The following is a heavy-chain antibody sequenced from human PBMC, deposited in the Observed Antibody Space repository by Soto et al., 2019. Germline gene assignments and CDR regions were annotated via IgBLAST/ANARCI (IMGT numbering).Heavy chain of an antibody. J-gene: IGHJ6*02. CDR1: GFTFSSYA. CDR3: AKLPIFGVVMGYYYGMDV. D-gene: IGHD3-3*01. Sequence: GGSLRLSCAASGFTFSSYAMSWVRQAPGKGLEWVSAISGSGGSTYYADSVKGRFTISRDNSKNTLYLQMNSLRAEDTAVYYCAKLPIFGVVMGYYYGMDVWGQGTTVTVSS. CDR2: ISGSGGST. V-gene: IGHV3-23*01.